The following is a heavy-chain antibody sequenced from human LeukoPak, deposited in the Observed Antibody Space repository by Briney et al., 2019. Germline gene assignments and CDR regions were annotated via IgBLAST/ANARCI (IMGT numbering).Heavy chain of an antibody. CDR3: AKDRKTYYYDSSGYYYDY. CDR1: GFTFSSYA. CDR2: ISGSGGST. D-gene: IGHD3-22*01. J-gene: IGHJ4*02. V-gene: IGHV3-23*01. Sequence: GGSLRLSCAASGFTFSSYAMSWVRQAPGKGLEWVSAISGSGGSTYYADSEKGRFTISRNNSKNTLYLQTNSLRAEDTAVYYCAKDRKTYYYDSSGYYYDYWGQGTLVTVSS.